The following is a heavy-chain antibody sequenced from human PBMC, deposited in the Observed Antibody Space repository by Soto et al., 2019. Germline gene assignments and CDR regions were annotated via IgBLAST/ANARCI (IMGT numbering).Heavy chain of an antibody. CDR2: IYYSGST. J-gene: IGHJ4*02. CDR3: ATESSGWYRGFDN. CDR1: GGSINRNTYY. V-gene: IGHV4-39*01. Sequence: QLQLQESGPGLVKPSETLSLTCTVSGGSINRNTYYWGWIRQPPGKGLEWIGSIYYSGSTYYNPSVNSRVTISVETSKNQFSLKLSSVTAADTAVYYCATESSGWYRGFDNWGQGTLVTVSS. D-gene: IGHD6-19*01.